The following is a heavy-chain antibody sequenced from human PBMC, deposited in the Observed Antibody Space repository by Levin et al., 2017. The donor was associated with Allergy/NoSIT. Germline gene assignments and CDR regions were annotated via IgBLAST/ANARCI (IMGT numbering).Heavy chain of an antibody. J-gene: IGHJ5*02. CDR3: ARRYGSSTSCYAGMGLNWFDP. D-gene: IGHD2-2*01. Sequence: SETLSLTCTVSGGSISSYYWSWIRQPPGKGLEWIGYIYYSGSTNYNPSLKSRVTISVDTSKNQFSLKLSSVTAADTAVYYCARRYGSSTSCYAGMGLNWFDPSGQGTLVTVSS. V-gene: IGHV4-59*01. CDR1: GGSISSYY. CDR2: IYYSGST.